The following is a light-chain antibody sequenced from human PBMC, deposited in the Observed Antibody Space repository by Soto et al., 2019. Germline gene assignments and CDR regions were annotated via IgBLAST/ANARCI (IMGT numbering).Light chain of an antibody. CDR2: DAS. CDR1: QSISSW. J-gene: IGKJ2*01. V-gene: IGKV1-5*01. CDR3: QQYNSYPYT. Sequence: DIPMTQSPSTLSASVGDRVTITCRASQSISSWLAWYQQKPGKAPKLLIYDASSLESEVPSRFSSSGSGKEFTLTISSLQPDDFATYYCQQYNSYPYTFGQGTKLQIK.